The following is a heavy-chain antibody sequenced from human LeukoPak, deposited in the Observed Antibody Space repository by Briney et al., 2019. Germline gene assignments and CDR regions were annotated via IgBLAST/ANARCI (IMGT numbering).Heavy chain of an antibody. CDR1: GFTFDDYA. CDR3: AKDLTAAGLYYFDS. Sequence: GGSLRLSCAASGFTFDDYAMHWVRQAPGKGLEWVSGINWNSNNIDYAASVKGRFTISRDNAKNSLYLQMNSLRAEDMAFYYCAKDLTAAGLYYFDSWGQGTLVTVSS. J-gene: IGHJ4*02. V-gene: IGHV3-9*03. D-gene: IGHD7-27*01. CDR2: INWNSNNI.